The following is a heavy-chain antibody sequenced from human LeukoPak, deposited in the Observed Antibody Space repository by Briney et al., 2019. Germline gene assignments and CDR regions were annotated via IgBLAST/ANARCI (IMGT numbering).Heavy chain of an antibody. CDR1: VYTLTELS. CDR3: ATYGGFRGYDSSGYYY. J-gene: IGHJ4*02. D-gene: IGHD3-22*01. Sequence: ASVTVSFKVSVYTLTELSMHWVRQAPGKGGEGMGGFDPEDGETIYAQKFQGRVTMTEDTSTDTAYMELSSLRSEDAAVYYCATYGGFRGYDSSGYYYWGQGTLVTVSS. V-gene: IGHV1-24*01. CDR2: FDPEDGET.